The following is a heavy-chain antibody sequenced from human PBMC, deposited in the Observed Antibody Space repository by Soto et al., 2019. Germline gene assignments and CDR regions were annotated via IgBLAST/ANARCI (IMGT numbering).Heavy chain of an antibody. J-gene: IGHJ6*03. CDR1: GGSFSGYY. D-gene: IGHD2-2*01. CDR3: ARGRRPLYCSSTSCYSTNYYYYMDV. V-gene: IGHV4-34*01. Sequence: SETLSLTCAVYGGSFSGYYWSWIRQPPGKGLEWIGEINHSGSTNYNPSLKSRVTISVDTSKNQFSLKLSSVTAADTAVYYCARGRRPLYCSSTSCYSTNYYYYMDVWGKGTTVTVSS. CDR2: INHSGST.